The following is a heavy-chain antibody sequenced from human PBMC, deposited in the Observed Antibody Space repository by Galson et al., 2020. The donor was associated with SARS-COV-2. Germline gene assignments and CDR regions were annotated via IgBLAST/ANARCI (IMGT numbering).Heavy chain of an antibody. D-gene: IGHD3-16*02. J-gene: IGHJ2*01. Sequence: SETLSLTCAISGDSVSSTSAAWNWIRQSPSRGLEWLGRTSYRSKWNTDYAESVKSRITISPDTSKNQFSLQLNSVTPEDTALYYCARALRGRYRTWWYFDFWGRGTLVTVSS. V-gene: IGHV6-1*01. CDR3: ARALRGRYRTWWYFDF. CDR2: TSYRSKWNT. CDR1: GDSVSSTSAA.